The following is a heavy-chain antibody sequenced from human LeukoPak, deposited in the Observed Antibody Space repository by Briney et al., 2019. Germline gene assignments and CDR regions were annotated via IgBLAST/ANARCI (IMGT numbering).Heavy chain of an antibody. CDR2: INPNSGGT. J-gene: IGHJ4*02. Sequence: GASVKVSCKASGYTSTNYGISWVRQAPGQGLEWMGWINPNSGGTNYAQKFQGRVTMTRDTSISTAYMELSRLRSDDTAVYYCARVVDTAMGHFDYWGQGTLVTVSS. CDR1: GYTSTNYG. CDR3: ARVVDTAMGHFDY. V-gene: IGHV1-2*02. D-gene: IGHD5-18*01.